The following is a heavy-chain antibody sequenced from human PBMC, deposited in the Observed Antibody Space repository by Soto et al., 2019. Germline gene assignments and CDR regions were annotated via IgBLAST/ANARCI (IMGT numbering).Heavy chain of an antibody. Sequence: GGSLRLSCAASGFTFSTYLMSWVRQAPGKGLEWVANIKYDGSETYYVDSVKGRFTISRDNAKNSLYLQMNSLRGEDTAVYYCARYSSAWGLWGEGTLVTVSS. D-gene: IGHD6-19*01. V-gene: IGHV3-7*01. CDR2: IKYDGSET. CDR3: ARYSSAWGL. J-gene: IGHJ4*02. CDR1: GFTFSTYL.